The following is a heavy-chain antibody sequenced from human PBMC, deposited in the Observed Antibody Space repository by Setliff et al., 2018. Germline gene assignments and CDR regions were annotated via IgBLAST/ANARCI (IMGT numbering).Heavy chain of an antibody. Sequence: GGSLRLSCVASEFTFSRYFMTWVRQAPGKGLEWVSDISSSSSTICYADSVKGRFTISRDNAQNSLYLQMNSLRAEDTAVYYCARSYNFWSGPALDVWGKGTTVTVSS. CDR2: ISSSSSTI. J-gene: IGHJ6*04. D-gene: IGHD3-3*01. CDR1: EFTFSRYF. CDR3: ARSYNFWSGPALDV. V-gene: IGHV3-48*01.